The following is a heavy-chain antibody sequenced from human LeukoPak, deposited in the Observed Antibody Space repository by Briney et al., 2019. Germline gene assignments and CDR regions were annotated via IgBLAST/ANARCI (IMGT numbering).Heavy chain of an antibody. D-gene: IGHD3-10*01. V-gene: IGHV3-23*01. CDR1: GFTFSSYG. CDR2: ISGSGGST. Sequence: GGSLRLSCAASGFTFSSYGTSWVRQAPGKGLEWVSAISGSGGSTYYADSVKGRFTISRDNSKNTLYLQMNSLRAEDTAVYYCARVTYGSGTYGAFDYWGQGTLVTVSS. J-gene: IGHJ4*02. CDR3: ARVTYGSGTYGAFDY.